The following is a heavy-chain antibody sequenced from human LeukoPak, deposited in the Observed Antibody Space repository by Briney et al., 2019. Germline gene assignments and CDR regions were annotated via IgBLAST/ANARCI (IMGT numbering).Heavy chain of an antibody. CDR1: GGSISTYY. D-gene: IGHD3-3*01. CDR2: VDYSGST. J-gene: IGHJ3*02. V-gene: IGHV4-59*01. CDR3: ARAGSGYSFDI. Sequence: KPSETLSLTCTVSGGSISTYYWTWIRQTPGKGLEWIGYVDYSGSTNYSPSLKSRVTISVDTSENQFSLRLSSVTAADSAMYYCARAGSGYSFDIWGQGTLVTVSS.